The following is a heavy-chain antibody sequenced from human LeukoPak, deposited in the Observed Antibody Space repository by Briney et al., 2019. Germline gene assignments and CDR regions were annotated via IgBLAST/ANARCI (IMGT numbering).Heavy chain of an antibody. D-gene: IGHD6-19*01. CDR3: VKEQDSGFYRTRDY. CDR1: GFTFSSYS. Sequence: GGSLRLSCAASGFTFSSYSMNWVRQAPGKGLEWVSSISSSSSYIYYADSVKGRFTISRDNSKNTLYLQMNSLRAEDTALYYCVKEQDSGFYRTRDYWGQGTLVTVSS. V-gene: IGHV3-21*01. CDR2: ISSSSSYI. J-gene: IGHJ4*02.